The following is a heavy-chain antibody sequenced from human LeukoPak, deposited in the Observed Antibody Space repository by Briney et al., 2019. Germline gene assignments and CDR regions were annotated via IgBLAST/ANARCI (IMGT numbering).Heavy chain of an antibody. CDR1: GGSISSGSYY. J-gene: IGHJ6*03. CDR3: AGGSTSAYYYYMDV. V-gene: IGHV4-61*02. CDR2: IYTSGTT. D-gene: IGHD2-2*01. Sequence: SETLSLTCTVSGGSISSGSYYWSWIRQPAGKGLEWIGRIYTSGTTNYNPSLKGRVTISVDTSVNQLSLKLSSVTAADTAVYYCAGGSTSAYYYYMDVWGKGTTVTVSS.